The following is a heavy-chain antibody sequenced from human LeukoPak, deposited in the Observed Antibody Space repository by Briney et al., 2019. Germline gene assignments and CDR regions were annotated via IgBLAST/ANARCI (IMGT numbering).Heavy chain of an antibody. CDR2: IQPGDSNT. CDR1: GYSLTNYW. CDR3: ATSSFCTSGACFFDY. V-gene: IGHV5-51*01. J-gene: IGHJ4*02. D-gene: IGHD3/OR15-3a*01. Sequence: GESLKISCKGSGYSLTNYWIGWVRQMPGKGLEWMGIIQPGDSNTKYSPSFQGQVTISADKSVSTAYLQWSSLKVSDTAMYYCATSSFCTSGACFFDYCGQGTLVTVSS.